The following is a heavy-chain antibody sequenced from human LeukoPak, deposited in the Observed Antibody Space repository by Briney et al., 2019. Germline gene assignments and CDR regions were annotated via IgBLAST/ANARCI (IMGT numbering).Heavy chain of an antibody. Sequence: PGGSLRLSCAASGFTFSSYWMSWVRQAPGKGLEWVANIKQDGSEKYYVDSVKGRFTISRDNAKNSLYLQLNSLRAEDTAVYYCARDRLPYYDNSGETSPDYWGQGTLVTVSS. CDR3: ARDRLPYYDNSGETSPDY. CDR2: IKQDGSEK. CDR1: GFTFSSYW. J-gene: IGHJ4*02. V-gene: IGHV3-7*03. D-gene: IGHD3-22*01.